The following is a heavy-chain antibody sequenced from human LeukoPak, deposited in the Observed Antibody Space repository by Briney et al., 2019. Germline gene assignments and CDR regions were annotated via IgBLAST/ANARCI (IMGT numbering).Heavy chain of an antibody. V-gene: IGHV3-23*01. CDR2: ISGSGGST. J-gene: IGHJ4*02. Sequence: GGSLRLSCAPSGFTVSSIYMSWVRQAPGKGLEWVSAISGSGGSTYYADSVKGRFTISRDNSKNTLYLQMNSLRAEDTAVYYCAKDLRQLWPVFDYWGQGTLVTVSS. D-gene: IGHD5-18*01. CDR1: GFTVSSIY. CDR3: AKDLRQLWPVFDY.